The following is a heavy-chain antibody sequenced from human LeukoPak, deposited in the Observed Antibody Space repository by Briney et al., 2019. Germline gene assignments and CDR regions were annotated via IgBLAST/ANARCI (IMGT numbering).Heavy chain of an antibody. CDR2: MSPSGTT. CDR3: ARGQDDRSGTSDY. Sequence: SGTLSLTCTVSGDSVSSGNYYLSWIRQPPGKGLDWITYMSPSGTTKYNPSLKSRVTTSVDTSRTQFSLRLSSVTAADTAVYYCARGQDDRSGTSDYWGQGILVTVSS. J-gene: IGHJ4*02. V-gene: IGHV4-61*01. CDR1: GDSVSSGNYY. D-gene: IGHD3-22*01.